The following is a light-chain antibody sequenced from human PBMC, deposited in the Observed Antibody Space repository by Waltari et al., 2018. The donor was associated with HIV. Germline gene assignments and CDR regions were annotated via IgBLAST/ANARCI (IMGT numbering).Light chain of an antibody. J-gene: IGLJ2*01. CDR1: ALPKKY. CDR3: YSTDNSGHHRV. CDR2: EDS. V-gene: IGLV3-10*01. Sequence: SYELTQPPSVAVSPGQTARITCTGDALPKKYASWYQQKSGQVPVLVIYEDSKRPSGVPERFAGSSSGTTATLTISGAQVEDEADYYCYSTDNSGHHRVFGTGTKLTVL.